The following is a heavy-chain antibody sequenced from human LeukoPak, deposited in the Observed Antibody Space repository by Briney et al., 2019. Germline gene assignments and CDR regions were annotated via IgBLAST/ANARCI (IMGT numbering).Heavy chain of an antibody. Sequence: GGSLRLSCAASGFTFSSYWMHWVRHAPGKGLVWVSRINSDGSSTSYADSVKGRFTISRDNAKNSLYLQMNSLRAEDTAVYYCARASTQPGYYESDYYYMDVWGKGTTVTVSS. J-gene: IGHJ6*03. CDR3: ARASTQPGYYESDYYYMDV. CDR1: GFTFSSYW. D-gene: IGHD3-22*01. V-gene: IGHV3-74*01. CDR2: INSDGSST.